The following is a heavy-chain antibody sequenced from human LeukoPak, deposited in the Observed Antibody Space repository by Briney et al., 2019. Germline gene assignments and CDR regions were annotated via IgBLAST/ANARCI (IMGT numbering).Heavy chain of an antibody. D-gene: IGHD5-18*01. J-gene: IGHJ4*02. CDR2: ISSTGSAK. CDR1: GFTFSTYN. CDR3: AKERRGYSYGYIDY. Sequence: GGSLRLSCAASGFTFSTYNMNWVRQAPGRGLEWVSSISSTGSAKYYADSVRGRFTISRDNANHSLYLQMNSLRAEDTAVYYCAKERRGYSYGYIDYWGQGSLVSVSS. V-gene: IGHV3-21*01.